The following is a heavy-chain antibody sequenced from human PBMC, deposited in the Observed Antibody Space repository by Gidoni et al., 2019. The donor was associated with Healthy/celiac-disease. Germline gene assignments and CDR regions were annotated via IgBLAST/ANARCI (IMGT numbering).Heavy chain of an antibody. CDR1: GFTFSSYG. CDR3: ARDSKIVVVTAIPGAFDI. J-gene: IGHJ3*02. Sequence: QVQLVESGGGVVQPGRSLRLSCAASGFTFSSYGMHWGRQAPGKGLEWVAVIWYDGSNKYYADSVKGRFTISRDNSKNTLYLQMNSLRAEDTAVYYCARDSKIVVVTAIPGAFDIWGQGTMVTVSS. D-gene: IGHD2-21*02. V-gene: IGHV3-33*08. CDR2: IWYDGSNK.